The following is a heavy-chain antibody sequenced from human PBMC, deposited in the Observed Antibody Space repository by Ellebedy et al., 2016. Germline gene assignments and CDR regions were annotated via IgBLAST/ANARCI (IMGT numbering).Heavy chain of an antibody. CDR2: IYYSGST. CDR1: GGSISSGDYY. V-gene: IGHV4-30-4*01. CDR3: ARDGRGSYVDY. Sequence: SETLSLTCTVSGGSISSGDYYWSWIRQPPGKGLEWIGYIYYSGSTYYNPSLKSRVTISVDTPKNQFSLKLSSVTAADTAVYYCARDGRGSYVDYWGQGTLVTVSS. D-gene: IGHD3-16*01. J-gene: IGHJ4*02.